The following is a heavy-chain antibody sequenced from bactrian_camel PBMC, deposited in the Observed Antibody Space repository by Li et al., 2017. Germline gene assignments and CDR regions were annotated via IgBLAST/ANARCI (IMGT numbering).Heavy chain of an antibody. CDR1: GFTFSSYD. Sequence: VQLVESGGGLVQPGGSLRLSCAASGFTFSSYDMSWVRQAPGKGLEWVSSINSGGEATSYGRFTISRDNAKNTLYLHMNSLKYGDTAVYYCASLSAVRSTSMKSDWGQGTQVTVS. CDR2: INSGGEAT. D-gene: IGHD4*01. V-gene: IGHV3S40*01. J-gene: IGHJ4*01. CDR3: ASLSAVRSTSMKSD.